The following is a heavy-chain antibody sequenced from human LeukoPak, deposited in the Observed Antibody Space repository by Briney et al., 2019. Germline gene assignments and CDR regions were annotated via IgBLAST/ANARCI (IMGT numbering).Heavy chain of an antibody. Sequence: GSLRLSCAASGFTFSSFAMSWVRPAPGKGLEWVSAISGSGGSTYYADSVKGRFTISRDNSKNTLYLQMNSLRAEDTAVYYCAKFTNRGRYQPPPYYFDYWGQGTLVTVSS. V-gene: IGHV3-23*01. CDR3: AKFTNRGRYQPPPYYFDY. CDR1: GFTFSSFA. J-gene: IGHJ4*02. CDR2: ISGSGGST. D-gene: IGHD2-2*01.